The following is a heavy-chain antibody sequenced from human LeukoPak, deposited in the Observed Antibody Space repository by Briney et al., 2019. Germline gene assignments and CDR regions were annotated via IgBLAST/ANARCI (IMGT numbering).Heavy chain of an antibody. CDR3: SRSQFDY. CDR1: GLPFSSYW. J-gene: IGHJ4*02. V-gene: IGHV3-74*03. CDR2: TSGDGTIK. Sequence: GGSLRLSCEPSGLPFSSYWMLWVRQAPGKGLVWVSRTSGDGTIKTYADFVRGRFIVSRDNTRNILYLQMNSLKVEDTATYFCSRSQFDYWGQGVLVTVSS.